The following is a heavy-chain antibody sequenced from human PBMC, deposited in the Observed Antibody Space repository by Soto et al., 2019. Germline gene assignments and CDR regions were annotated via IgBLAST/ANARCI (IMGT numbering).Heavy chain of an antibody. Sequence: SETLSLTCDVSGHSITTGYQWGWLRQPPGKGLEWIATIAHSGATYYNPSLESRVTISRETSRNQFSLRLTSVSAADTALYFFARWSDYGRYFDFWGQGTPVTGSS. V-gene: IGHV4-38-2*01. CDR2: IAHSGAT. CDR3: ARWSDYGRYFDF. J-gene: IGHJ4*02. D-gene: IGHD3-10*01. CDR1: GHSITTGYQ.